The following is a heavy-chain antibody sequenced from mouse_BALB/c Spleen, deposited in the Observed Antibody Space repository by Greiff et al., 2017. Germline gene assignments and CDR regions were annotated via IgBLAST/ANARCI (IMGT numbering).Heavy chain of an antibody. V-gene: IGHV1-69*01. CDR2: IDTSDSYT. Sequence: VQLQQPGAELVMPGSSVKMSFKASGYTFTDYWMHWVKQRPGQGLEWIGAIDTSDSYTSYNQKFKGKATLTVDESSSTAYMQLSSLTSEDSAVYYSASGPYAMDYWGQGTSVTVSS. CDR1: GYTFTDYW. J-gene: IGHJ4*01. CDR3: ASGPYAMDY.